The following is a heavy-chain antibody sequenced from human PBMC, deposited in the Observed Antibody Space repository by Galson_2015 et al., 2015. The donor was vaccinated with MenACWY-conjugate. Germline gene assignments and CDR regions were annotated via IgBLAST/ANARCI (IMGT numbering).Heavy chain of an antibody. J-gene: IGHJ4*02. D-gene: IGHD4-17*01. Sequence: SLRLSCAASGFTFSSYAMSWVRQAPGKGLEWVSAISGSGGSTYYADSVKGRFTISRDNSKNTLYLQMNSLTTEDTAVYYCAKGDGHGDNAGLDSWGPGTLVTVSS. V-gene: IGHV3-23*01. CDR2: ISGSGGST. CDR1: GFTFSSYA. CDR3: AKGDGHGDNAGLDS.